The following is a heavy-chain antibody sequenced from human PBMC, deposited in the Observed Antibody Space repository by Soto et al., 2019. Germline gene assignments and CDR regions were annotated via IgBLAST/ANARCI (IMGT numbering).Heavy chain of an antibody. J-gene: IGHJ6*02. D-gene: IGHD2-15*01. Sequence: ASVKVSCKASGYTFTGYYMHWVRQAPGQGLEWMGWINPNSGGTNYAQKFQGWVTITTDESISTAYMELSSLRSEDTAVYYCARDQRYCSGGSCPYYYYGMDVWGQGTTVTVSS. CDR2: INPNSGGT. CDR3: ARDQRYCSGGSCPYYYYGMDV. CDR1: GYTFTGYY. V-gene: IGHV1-2*04.